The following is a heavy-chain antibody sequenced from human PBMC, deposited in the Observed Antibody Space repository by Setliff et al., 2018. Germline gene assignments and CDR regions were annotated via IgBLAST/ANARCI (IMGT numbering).Heavy chain of an antibody. J-gene: IGHJ5*02. V-gene: IGHV4-4*02. Sequence: SETLSLTCAVSGGSISSSKWWSWVRQSPRQGLEWIGEIYHSGSTNYNPSFKSRVTISVDKSKKQFSLKLNSMTAADTAVYYCARGGGGYHAASWGQGILVTVSS. CDR3: ARGGGGYHAAS. CDR2: IYHSGST. CDR1: GGSISSSKW. D-gene: IGHD2-2*01.